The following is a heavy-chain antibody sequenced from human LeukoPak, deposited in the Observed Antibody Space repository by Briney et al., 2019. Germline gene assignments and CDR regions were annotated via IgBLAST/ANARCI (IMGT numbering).Heavy chain of an antibody. D-gene: IGHD1-7*01. Sequence: GGSLRLSCAASGFTFSSYSMHWVRQAPGKGLEWVPLISNDGRNKYYADSVKGRFTISRDNSKNTLYLQMDSLRTEDTAVHYCAREDGNFHDAFDIWGQGTMVTVSS. CDR3: AREDGNFHDAFDI. CDR2: ISNDGRNK. CDR1: GFTFSSYS. V-gene: IGHV3-30*04. J-gene: IGHJ3*02.